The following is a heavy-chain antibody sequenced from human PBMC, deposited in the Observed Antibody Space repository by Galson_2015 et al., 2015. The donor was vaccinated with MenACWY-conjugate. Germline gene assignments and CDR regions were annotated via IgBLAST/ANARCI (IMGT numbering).Heavy chain of an antibody. J-gene: IGHJ4*02. D-gene: IGHD2-2*01. CDR2: INRDGRST. CDR1: GSTLTSDW. V-gene: IGHV3-74*01. Sequence: SLRLSCADSGSTLTSDWMHWVRQAPGKGLEWVSRINRDGRSTSYADFVKGRFTVSRDSAKKTLYLGMTSLRVEDTAVYYCGRPHSTSHYCVDYWGRGTLVTVSS. CDR3: GRPHSTSHYCVDY.